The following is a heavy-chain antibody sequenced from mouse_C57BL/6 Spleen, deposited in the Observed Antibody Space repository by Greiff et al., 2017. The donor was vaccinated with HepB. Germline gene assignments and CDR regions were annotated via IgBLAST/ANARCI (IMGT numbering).Heavy chain of an antibody. CDR2: IWWDDDK. D-gene: IGHD1-1*01. CDR3: ARIRDYYGSSPHYYAMDY. Sequence: QVQLKESGPGILQPSQTLSLTCSFSGFSLSTFGMGVGWIRQPSGKGLEWLAHIWWDDDKYYNPALKSRLTISKDTSKNQVFLKIANVDTADTATYYCARIRDYYGSSPHYYAMDYWGQGTSVTVSS. J-gene: IGHJ4*01. CDR1: GFSLSTFGMG. V-gene: IGHV8-8*01.